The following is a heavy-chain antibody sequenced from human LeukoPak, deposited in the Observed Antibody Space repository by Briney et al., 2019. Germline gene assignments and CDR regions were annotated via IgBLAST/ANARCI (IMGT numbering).Heavy chain of an antibody. V-gene: IGHV3-21*04. Sequence: GGSLRLSCAASGFTFSSYSMNWVRQAPGKGLEWVSSISSSSYIYYADSVKGRFTISRDNSKNVLHLQMNSLRAEDTAVYYCARGFNRGFDPWGQGALVIVSS. CDR2: ISSSSYI. CDR1: GFTFSSYS. CDR3: ARGFNRGFDP. J-gene: IGHJ5*02. D-gene: IGHD3-10*01.